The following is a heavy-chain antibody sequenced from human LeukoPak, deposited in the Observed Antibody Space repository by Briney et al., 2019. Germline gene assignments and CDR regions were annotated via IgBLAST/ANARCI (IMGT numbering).Heavy chain of an antibody. D-gene: IGHD4-23*01. J-gene: IGHJ4*02. CDR2: ISAYNGNT. CDR1: GFTFTSYG. CDR3: ARGTRGVNSPYFDY. V-gene: IGHV1-18*01. Sequence: SVQFSFKASGFTFTSYGISWVRPAPGQGLEWMGWISAYNGNTNYAQKLQGRVTMTTDTSTSTAYMELRSLRSDDAAVYYCARGTRGVNSPYFDYWGQGTLVTGSS.